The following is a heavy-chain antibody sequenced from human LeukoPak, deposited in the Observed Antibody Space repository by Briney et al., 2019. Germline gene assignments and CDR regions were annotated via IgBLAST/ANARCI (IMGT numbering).Heavy chain of an antibody. CDR3: AKVPGQWLVTEPFDY. CDR1: GFTFSSYA. CDR2: ISGSGGST. D-gene: IGHD6-19*01. Sequence: PGGSLRLYCAASGFTFSSYAMSRVRQAPGKGLEWVSAISGSGGSTEYADSVKGRFTISRDNSKNTLYLQMNSLRAEDTAVYYCAKVPGQWLVTEPFDYWGQGTLVTVSS. J-gene: IGHJ4*02. V-gene: IGHV3-23*01.